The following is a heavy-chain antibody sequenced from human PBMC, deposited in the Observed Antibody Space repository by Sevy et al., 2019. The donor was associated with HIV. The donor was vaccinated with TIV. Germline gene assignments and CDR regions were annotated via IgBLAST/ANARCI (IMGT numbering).Heavy chain of an antibody. CDR3: AREERWPNLYGMDV. J-gene: IGHJ6*02. CDR1: GFTFSSYE. CDR2: ISSSGSTI. Sequence: GGSLRLSCAASGFTFSSYEMNWVRQAPGKGLEWVSYISSSGSTIYYADSVKGRFTISRDNAKNSLYLQMNSLRAEDTAVYYWAREERWPNLYGMDVWGQGTTVTVSS. V-gene: IGHV3-48*03.